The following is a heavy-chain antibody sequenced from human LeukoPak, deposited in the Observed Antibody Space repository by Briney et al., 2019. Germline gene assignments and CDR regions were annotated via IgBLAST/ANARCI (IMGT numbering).Heavy chain of an antibody. V-gene: IGHV4-59*01. CDR1: GGSSGSYY. CDR3: AREGGYTYGYAFDM. Sequence: SETLPLTCTVSGGSSGSYYGSWIRQPPGKGLEWIGYIYYSGSTTGSTNYNPSLKSRVTMSVDKSKNQFSLKLSSVTAADTAVYYCAREGGYTYGYAFDMWGQGTMVTVSS. D-gene: IGHD5-18*01. CDR2: IYYSGSTTGST. J-gene: IGHJ3*02.